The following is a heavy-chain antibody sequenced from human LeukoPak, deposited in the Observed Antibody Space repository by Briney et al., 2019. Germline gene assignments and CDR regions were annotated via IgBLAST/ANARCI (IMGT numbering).Heavy chain of an antibody. V-gene: IGHV3-7*01. Sequence: GGSLRLSCAASGLTFSSYWMSWVRQAPGKGLEWVANIKQDGSEKYYVDSVKGRFTISRDNAKNSLYLQMDSLRAEDTAVYYCARTGGGKYYFDYWGQGTLVTVSS. CDR2: IKQDGSEK. CDR3: ARTGGGKYYFDY. CDR1: GLTFSSYW. D-gene: IGHD7-27*01. J-gene: IGHJ4*02.